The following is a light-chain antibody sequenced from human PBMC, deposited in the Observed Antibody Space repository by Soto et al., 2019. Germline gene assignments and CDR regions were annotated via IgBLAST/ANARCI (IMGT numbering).Light chain of an antibody. Sequence: IVWAQSTGTLSLSPGERATLSCRASQSVSSYLAWYQQKPGQAPRLLIYDASNRATGIPARFSGSGSGTDFTLTISSLEPEDFAVYYCQQRSNWPRTFGQGTKVDIK. CDR3: QQRSNWPRT. CDR2: DAS. CDR1: QSVSSY. J-gene: IGKJ1*01. V-gene: IGKV3-11*01.